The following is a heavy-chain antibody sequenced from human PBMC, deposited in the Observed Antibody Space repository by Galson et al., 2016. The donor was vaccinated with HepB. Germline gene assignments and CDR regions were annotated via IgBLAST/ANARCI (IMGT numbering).Heavy chain of an antibody. D-gene: IGHD5-12*01. Sequence: SLRLSCAASGSNFTNAWMSWVRQAPGKGLEWVSGISGSGANTHYADSVRDRFTISRDNSENTLYLQMNSLRADDTAVYYCAKDQDNSGVFYFDYWGRGTLVIVSS. J-gene: IGHJ4*02. CDR1: GSNFTNAW. CDR2: ISGSGANT. V-gene: IGHV3-23*01. CDR3: AKDQDNSGVFYFDY.